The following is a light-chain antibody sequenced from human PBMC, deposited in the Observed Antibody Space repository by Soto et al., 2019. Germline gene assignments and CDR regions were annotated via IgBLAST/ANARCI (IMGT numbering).Light chain of an antibody. CDR1: QGISSY. Sequence: DIQLTQSPSFLSASVGDRVTITCRASQGISSYLAWYQHTPGKAPKLLIYASSTLQSGVPSRFSGSGSGTEFTLTISSLQPEDVATYYCQQLNTFPVTFGQGTRLDI. CDR3: QQLNTFPVT. J-gene: IGKJ5*01. V-gene: IGKV1-9*01. CDR2: ASS.